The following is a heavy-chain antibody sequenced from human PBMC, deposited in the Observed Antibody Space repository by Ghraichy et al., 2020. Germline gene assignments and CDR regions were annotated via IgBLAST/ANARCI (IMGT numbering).Heavy chain of an antibody. V-gene: IGHV3-66*01. CDR3: TRDGFGSCYN. CDR2: IYGGGHT. D-gene: IGHD1-26*01. Sequence: SCAASGFTVGTTYMSWVRQAPGKGLEWASVIYGGGHTYYADSVKGRFTISRDNSKNTLYLQMNSLRAGDTAVYYCTRDGFGSCYNWGQGTLVTVSS. J-gene: IGHJ4*02. CDR1: GFTVGTTY.